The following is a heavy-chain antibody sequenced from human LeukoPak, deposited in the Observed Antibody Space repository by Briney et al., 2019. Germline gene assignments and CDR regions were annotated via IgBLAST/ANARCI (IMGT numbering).Heavy chain of an antibody. V-gene: IGHV3-23*01. D-gene: IGHD6-6*01. J-gene: IGHJ4*02. CDR1: GFTFSDYY. Sequence: PGGSLRLSCAASGFTFSDYYMSWIRQAPGKGLEWVSGISGSGGSTYYADSVKGRFTISRDKSKNTLYLQMNSLRAEDTAVYYCAKDASIEYSSSSYFDYWGQGTLVTVSS. CDR2: ISGSGGST. CDR3: AKDASIEYSSSSYFDY.